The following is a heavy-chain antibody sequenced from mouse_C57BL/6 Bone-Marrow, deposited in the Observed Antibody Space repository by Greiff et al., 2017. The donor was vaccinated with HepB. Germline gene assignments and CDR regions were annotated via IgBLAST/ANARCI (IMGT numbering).Heavy chain of an antibody. CDR2: SYPGNSDT. CDR1: GYTFTSYW. D-gene: IGHD2-4*01. Sequence: EVQLQQSGTVLARPGASVKMSCKTSGYTFTSYWMHWVKQRPGQGLEWIGASYPGNSDTSYNQKFKGKAKLTAVTSANTAYMELSSLTNEDSAVYYCTNGDYDSFFAYWGQGTLVTVSA. CDR3: TNGDYDSFFAY. J-gene: IGHJ3*01. V-gene: IGHV1-5*01.